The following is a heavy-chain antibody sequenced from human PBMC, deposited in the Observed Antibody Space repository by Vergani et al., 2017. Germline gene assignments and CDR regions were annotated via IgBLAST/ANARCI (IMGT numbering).Heavy chain of an antibody. V-gene: IGHV4-34*01. CDR1: GGSFTSYH. CDR3: ARVNTETNGHLYYYYYMDV. CDR2: IDHTGRP. D-gene: IGHD4-11*01. J-gene: IGHJ6*03. Sequence: QVQLQQWGGGLLKPSETLSLTCVVNGGSFTSYHWTWIRQSPGEGLEWVGDIDHTGRPDYNPPLKSRLTMSVAKSRNQFSLTLNSVTATDTAIYFCARVNTETNGHLYYYYYMDVWGQGTAVTVS.